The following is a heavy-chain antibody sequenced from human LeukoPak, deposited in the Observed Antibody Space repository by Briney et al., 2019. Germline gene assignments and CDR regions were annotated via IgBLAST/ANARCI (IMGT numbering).Heavy chain of an antibody. CDR3: ARGIIVGAIGAFDI. V-gene: IGHV4-59*01. CDR1: GGSISSYY. J-gene: IGHJ3*02. Sequence: SETLSLTCTVSGGSISSYYWSWIRQPPGKGLEWIGYIYYSGSTNYNPFLKSRVTISVDTSKNQFSLKLSSVTAADTAVYYCARGIIVGAIGAFDIWGQGTMVTVSS. D-gene: IGHD1-26*01. CDR2: IYYSGST.